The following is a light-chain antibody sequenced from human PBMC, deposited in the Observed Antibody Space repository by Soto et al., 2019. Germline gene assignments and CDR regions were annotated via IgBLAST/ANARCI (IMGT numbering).Light chain of an antibody. Sequence: QSVLTHPGSVSWSPGHSITISCTGTSSDVGGYNYVSWYQQHPGKAPKLMIYEVSNRPSGVSNRSSGSKSGNTASLTISGLQAEDEADYYCSSYTSSNFYVFGTGTKVTVL. CDR1: SSDVGGYNY. CDR3: SSYTSSNFYV. CDR2: EVS. J-gene: IGLJ1*01. V-gene: IGLV2-14*01.